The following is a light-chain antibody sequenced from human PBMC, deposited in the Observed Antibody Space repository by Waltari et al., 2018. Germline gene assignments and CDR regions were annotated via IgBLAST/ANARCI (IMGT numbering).Light chain of an antibody. CDR2: GAS. CDR3: QQSYSIPNT. Sequence: DIQMTQSPSSLSASVGDRVTISCRASQRISSYLNWYQQIPGKAPKLLIYGASSLQSGVPSRFTGSGSGTDFTLTISSRQFEDFATYYCQQSYSIPNTFGQGTKLEI. CDR1: QRISSY. V-gene: IGKV1-39*01. J-gene: IGKJ2*01.